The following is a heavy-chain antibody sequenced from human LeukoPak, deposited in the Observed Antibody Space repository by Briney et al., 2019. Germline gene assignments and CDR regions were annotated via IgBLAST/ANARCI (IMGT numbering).Heavy chain of an antibody. CDR3: ARGPSGSYLT. D-gene: IGHD1-26*01. CDR1: GYTFTGYY. V-gene: IGHV1-2*06. CDR2: INPNSGGT. Sequence: ASVKVSCKASGYTFTGYYMHWVRQAPGQGLVWMGRINPNSGGTNYAQKFQGRVTMTRDTSVSTAYMELSRLRSDDTAVYYCARGPSGSYLTWGQGTLVTVSS. J-gene: IGHJ5*02.